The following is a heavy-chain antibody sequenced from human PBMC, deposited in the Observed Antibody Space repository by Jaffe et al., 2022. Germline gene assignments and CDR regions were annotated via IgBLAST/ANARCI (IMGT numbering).Heavy chain of an antibody. CDR3: SRGGQTGTWTVF. Sequence: QVRLVQSGAEVKKPGASVKVSCQASGNTFTDYYIHWVRQAPGQGLEWMGRIEPNSGGSDYAQKFQGRVTMTWDTSITTAYMDVRSLRSDDTAVYYCSRGGQTGTWTVFWGQGTLVTVSS. CDR1: GNTFTDYY. CDR2: IEPNSGGS. V-gene: IGHV1-2*06. D-gene: IGHD1-7*01. J-gene: IGHJ4*02.